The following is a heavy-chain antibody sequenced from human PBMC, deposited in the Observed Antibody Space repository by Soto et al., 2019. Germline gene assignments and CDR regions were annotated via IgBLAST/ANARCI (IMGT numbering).Heavy chain of an antibody. D-gene: IGHD6-19*01. J-gene: IGHJ4*02. V-gene: IGHV4-61*01. Sequence: KPSETLSLTCSVSGGSVSDKTYYWSWIRQPPGKGLEWIGYVYYSGTTNYNPSLKSRVSISVDTSHNQFSLRLNSVTAADTALYYCARTTAVPDTLRSRYYFDYWGQGTLVSVSS. CDR3: ARTTAVPDTLRSRYYFDY. CDR2: VYYSGTT. CDR1: GGSVSDKTYY.